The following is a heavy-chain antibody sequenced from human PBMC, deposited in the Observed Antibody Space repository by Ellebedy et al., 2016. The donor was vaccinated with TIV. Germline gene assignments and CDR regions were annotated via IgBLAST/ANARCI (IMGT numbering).Heavy chain of an antibody. V-gene: IGHV3-9*01. CDR2: ISWNNGSI. Sequence: GGSLRLSXAASGFTFDDYAMHWVRQAPGKGLEWVSGISWNNGSIGYADSVKGRFTISRDNAKNSLYLQMNSLRAEDTALYYCAKDLRAAPHYYMDVWGKGTTVTVSS. D-gene: IGHD6-6*01. CDR3: AKDLRAAPHYYMDV. CDR1: GFTFDDYA. J-gene: IGHJ6*03.